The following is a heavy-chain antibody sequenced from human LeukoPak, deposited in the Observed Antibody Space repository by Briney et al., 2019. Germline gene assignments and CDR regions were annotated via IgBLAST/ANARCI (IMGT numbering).Heavy chain of an antibody. CDR1: GYTFTSYY. D-gene: IGHD1-26*01. V-gene: IGHV1-46*01. CDR2: INPSGGST. J-gene: IGHJ6*02. CDR3: ATDSGSYYDGMAV. Sequence: ASVKVSCKASGYTFTSYYMHWVRQAPGQGLEWMGIINPSGGSTSYAQRFQGRVTMTRDTSTSTVYMELSSLRFEDTAVYYCATDSGSYYDGMAVWGQGTTVTVSS.